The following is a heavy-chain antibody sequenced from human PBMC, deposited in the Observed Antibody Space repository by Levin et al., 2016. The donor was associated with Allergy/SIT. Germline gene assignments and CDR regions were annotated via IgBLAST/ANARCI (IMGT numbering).Heavy chain of an antibody. CDR2: IYYSGST. CDR1: GGSISSYY. D-gene: IGHD3-3*01. Sequence: SETLSLTCNVSGGSISSYYWNWIRQSPGKGLEWIGYIYYSGSTNYNPSLKSRVTISVDTSKKQFSLKLTSVTAADTAVYYCARFLHYLDVGGVPPIWGQGTMVSVSS. V-gene: IGHV4-59*01. J-gene: IGHJ3*02. CDR3: ARFLHYLDVGGVPPI.